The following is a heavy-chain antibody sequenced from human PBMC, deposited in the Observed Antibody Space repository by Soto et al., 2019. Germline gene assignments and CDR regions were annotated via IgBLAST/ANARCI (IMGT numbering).Heavy chain of an antibody. V-gene: IGHV3-23*01. Sequence: SXVSLRLSCAASGFTFSNYVMSWVRQAPGKGLEWVSSISGSGGSTYYSDSVKGRFTISRDNSKKTLYLQMNSLRDEDTAVYFCAKDPNWSERWFDSWGRGTLVTVSS. CDR3: AKDPNWSERWFDS. CDR2: ISGSGGST. D-gene: IGHD1-1*01. CDR1: GFTFSNYV. J-gene: IGHJ5*01.